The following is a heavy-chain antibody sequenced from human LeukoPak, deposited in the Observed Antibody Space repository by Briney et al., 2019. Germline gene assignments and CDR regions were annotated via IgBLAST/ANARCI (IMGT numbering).Heavy chain of an antibody. J-gene: IGHJ4*02. CDR3: ARDLEGATFDY. CDR2: ISAYNGNT. V-gene: IGHV1-18*01. Sequence: GASVKVSCKASGYTFTSYGISWVRQAPGQGLEWMGWISAYNGNTNYAQKLQGRVTMTTDTSTRTAYMELRSPRSDDTAVYYCARDLEGATFDYWGQGTLVTVSS. D-gene: IGHD1-26*01. CDR1: GYTFTSYG.